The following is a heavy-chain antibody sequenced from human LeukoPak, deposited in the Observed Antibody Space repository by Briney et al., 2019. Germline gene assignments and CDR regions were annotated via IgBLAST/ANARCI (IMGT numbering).Heavy chain of an antibody. CDR3: ARRGLGATGSDY. CDR2: IYSSGST. D-gene: IGHD1-26*01. CDR1: GDSISRGSYY. J-gene: IGHJ4*02. V-gene: IGHV4-39*01. Sequence: KAPETLSLTCTVSGDSISRGSYYWDWIRQPPGKGLDWIGSIYSSGSTYYSPSLKSRVTISVETSSNQFSLKLSSVTAADMAVYYCARRGLGATGSDYWGQGTLVTVSS.